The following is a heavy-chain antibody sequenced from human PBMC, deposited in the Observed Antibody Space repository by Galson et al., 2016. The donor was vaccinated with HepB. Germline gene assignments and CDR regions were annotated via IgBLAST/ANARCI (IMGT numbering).Heavy chain of an antibody. J-gene: IGHJ6*02. Sequence: SLRLSCAASGIAFSTHAIHWVRRAPGKGLEWVAVISHDGHNKHFADSVKGRFTISRDNSMDTVYLQANNLRAEDTAVYFCAIQKGGVALRHYGVDVWGQGTAVTVSS. CDR2: ISHDGHNK. V-gene: IGHV3-30*03. D-gene: IGHD1-1*01. CDR1: GIAFSTHA. CDR3: AIQKGGVALRHYGVDV.